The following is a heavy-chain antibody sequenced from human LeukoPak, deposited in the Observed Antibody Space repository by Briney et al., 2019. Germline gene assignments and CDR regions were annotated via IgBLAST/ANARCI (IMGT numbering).Heavy chain of an antibody. CDR2: ISYDGNNR. CDR3: AKSFYDNYGSFHY. Sequence: GGSLRLSCAASGFTFRSHAFHWVRQAPGKGLEWVTIISYDGNNRYYADSVRGRFTISRDNSKNTLYLQMDSLRAEDTAVYYCAKSFYDNYGSFHYWGQGTLVTVSS. V-gene: IGHV3-30*18. D-gene: IGHD3-10*01. CDR1: GFTFRSHA. J-gene: IGHJ4*02.